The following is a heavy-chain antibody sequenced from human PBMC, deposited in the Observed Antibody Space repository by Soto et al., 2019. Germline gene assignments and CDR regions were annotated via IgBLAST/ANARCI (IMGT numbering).Heavy chain of an antibody. CDR3: AKDRAVLRPAVAGN. J-gene: IGHJ4*02. CDR2: ISYDGSNK. CDR1: GFTFSSYS. D-gene: IGHD6-19*01. V-gene: IGHV3-30*18. Sequence: GGSLRLSCAASGFTFSSYSMHWVRQAPGKGLEWVAVISYDGSNKYYADSVKGRFTISRDNSKNTLYLQMNSLRAEDTAVYYCAKDRAVLRPAVAGNWGQGTLVTVSS.